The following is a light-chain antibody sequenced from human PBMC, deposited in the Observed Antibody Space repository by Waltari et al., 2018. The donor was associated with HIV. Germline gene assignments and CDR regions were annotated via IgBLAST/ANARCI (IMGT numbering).Light chain of an antibody. CDR1: SSDVGGYNY. V-gene: IGLV2-14*03. J-gene: IGLJ1*01. CDR2: DVS. CDR3: SSYTSSTLYV. Sequence: QSALTQPASVSGSPGQSITISCTVTSSDVGGYNYVSWYQQHPGKAPKLMIYDVSNRPAGLSNRFAGSKSGNTASLTIAGHQAEDEADYYCSSYTSSTLYVFGTGTKVTVL.